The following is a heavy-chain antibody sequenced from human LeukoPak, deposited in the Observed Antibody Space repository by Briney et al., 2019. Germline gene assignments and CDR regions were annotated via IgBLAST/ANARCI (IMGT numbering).Heavy chain of an antibody. V-gene: IGHV4-30-4*01. CDR2: MYYSGSS. Sequence: SETLSLTCTVSGGSISSGDYYGTWIRQPPGKGLEWIGYMYYSGSSYDNPSLKSRLIISVHASKNQFAVDLGSVTAACTCRRDCARGLGSSWYWDWGQGNLVTVSS. J-gene: IGHJ4*02. D-gene: IGHD6-13*01. CDR1: GGSISSGDYY. CDR3: ARGLGSSWYWD.